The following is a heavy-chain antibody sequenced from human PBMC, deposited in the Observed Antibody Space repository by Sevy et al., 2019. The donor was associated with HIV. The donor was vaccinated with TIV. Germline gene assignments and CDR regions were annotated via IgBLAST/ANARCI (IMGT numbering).Heavy chain of an antibody. D-gene: IGHD2-15*01. CDR3: AKDQRNPRMIPNWFDP. Sequence: GGSLRLSCAASGFTFSSYAMSWVRQAPGKGLEWVSAISGSGGSTYYADSVKGRFTISIDNSKNTLYLQMNSLRAEDMAVYYCAKDQRNPRMIPNWFDPWGQGTLVTVSS. J-gene: IGHJ5*02. CDR1: GFTFSSYA. V-gene: IGHV3-23*01. CDR2: ISGSGGST.